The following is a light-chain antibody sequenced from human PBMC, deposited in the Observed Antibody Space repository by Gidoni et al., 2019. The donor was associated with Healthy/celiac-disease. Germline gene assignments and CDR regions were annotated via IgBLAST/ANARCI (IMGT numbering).Light chain of an antibody. CDR2: QDS. CDR3: QAWDSSTYVV. J-gene: IGLJ2*01. Sequence: SYELTQPPSVCVSPGQTASRTCSGDKLGDRYACWYQQKPGPSPVLVIYQDSKRPSGIPERFSGSNSGNTATLTISGTQAMDEADYYCQAWDSSTYVVFGGGTKLTVL. CDR1: KLGDRY. V-gene: IGLV3-1*01.